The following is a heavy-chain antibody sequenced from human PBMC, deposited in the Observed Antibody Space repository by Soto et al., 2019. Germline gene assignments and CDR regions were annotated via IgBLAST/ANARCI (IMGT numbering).Heavy chain of an antibody. CDR2: ISYDGSNK. Sequence: QVQLVESGGGVVQPGRSLRLSCAASGFTFSSYGMHWVRQAPGKGLEWVEVISYDGSNKYYADSVKRRFTISSDNSKNTLDLQMNSLRAEDTAVYYCGKEDISGGYSAFDYWGQGTLVTVSS. CDR1: GFTFSSYG. J-gene: IGHJ4*02. D-gene: IGHD1-26*01. V-gene: IGHV3-30*18. CDR3: GKEDISGGYSAFDY.